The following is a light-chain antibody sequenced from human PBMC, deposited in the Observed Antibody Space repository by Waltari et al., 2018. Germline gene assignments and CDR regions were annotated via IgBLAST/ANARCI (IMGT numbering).Light chain of an antibody. V-gene: IGLV6-57*01. CDR3: QSYDSSQWV. CDR1: SGSIINNY. J-gene: IGLJ3*02. Sequence: FMLTQPHSVSESPGKTVTISCTRSSGSIINNYVQGFQQRPDSSPTTVIYEDNQRPSEVPDRFSGSIDSSSNSASLTISGLKTEDEADYYCQSYDSSQWVFGGGTKLTVL. CDR2: EDN.